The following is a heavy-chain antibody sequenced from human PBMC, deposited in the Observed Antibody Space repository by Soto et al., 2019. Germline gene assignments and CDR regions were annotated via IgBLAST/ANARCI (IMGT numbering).Heavy chain of an antibody. V-gene: IGHV4-39*01. CDR2: IYYSGST. CDR1: GGSISSSSYY. D-gene: IGHD2-8*01. CDR3: ARQIMLVRPPRALDC. J-gene: IGHJ4*02. Sequence: PSETLSLTCTVSGGSISSSSYYWGWIRQPPGKGLEWIGSIYYSGSTYYNPSLKSRVTISVDTSKNKFSRKLSAVTAAGTAVYYCARQIMLVRPPRALDCRGAGTLVTVS.